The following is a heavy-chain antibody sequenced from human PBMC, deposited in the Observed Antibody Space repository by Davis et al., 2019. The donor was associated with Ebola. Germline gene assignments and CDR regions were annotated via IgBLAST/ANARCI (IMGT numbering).Heavy chain of an antibody. CDR2: IWYDGSNK. V-gene: IGHV3-33*01. CDR1: GFTFSSYG. Sequence: GGSLRLSCAASGFTFSSYGMHWVRQAPGKGLEWVAVIWYDGSNKYYADSVKGRFTISRDNSKNSLYLQMNSLRAEDTAVYYCARVAVLGAFDIWGQGTMVTVSS. CDR3: ARVAVLGAFDI. J-gene: IGHJ3*02. D-gene: IGHD1-1*01.